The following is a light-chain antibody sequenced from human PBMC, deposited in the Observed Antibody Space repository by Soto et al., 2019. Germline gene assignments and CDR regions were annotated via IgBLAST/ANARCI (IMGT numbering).Light chain of an antibody. Sequence: QSALTQPASVSGSPGQSITISCTGTSSDVGGYNYVSWYQQHPGKAPKLMIYEVSNRPSGVSNRFSGSKSGNTASLTSSGLQAEDEADYYCSSYTSSRTPYVFGTG. V-gene: IGLV2-14*01. CDR1: SSDVGGYNY. CDR3: SSYTSSRTPYV. CDR2: EVS. J-gene: IGLJ1*01.